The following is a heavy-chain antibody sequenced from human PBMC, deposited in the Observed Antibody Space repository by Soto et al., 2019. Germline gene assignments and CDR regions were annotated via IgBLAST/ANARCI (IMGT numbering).Heavy chain of an antibody. CDR1: GFTFSDYY. V-gene: IGHV3-11*01. CDR3: ARGHTVTTY. D-gene: IGHD1-1*01. CDR2: ISNTGTTM. Sequence: PGGSLRLSCAASGFTFSDYYMSWFRQAPGKGLEWVSYISNTGTTMSYADSVKGRFTISRDNAKNSLYLQLDSLRAEDTAVLYCARGHTVTTYWGQGTLVTVSS. J-gene: IGHJ4*02.